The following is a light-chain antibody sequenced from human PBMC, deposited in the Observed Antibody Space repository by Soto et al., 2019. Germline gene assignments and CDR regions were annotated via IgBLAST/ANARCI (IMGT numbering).Light chain of an antibody. CDR3: MQALETPYT. Sequence: EIVITQSPFSFPVTLGGRASISARLSQTPLRGIGSGFVDWSLQKPGQSLPLLIFLGSNRAAGVPDRFSGSGSGTDFTLKISRVEAEDVVTYYCMQALETPYTFGQGTKLEIK. CDR2: LGS. CDR1: QTPLRGIGSGF. V-gene: IGKV2-28*01. J-gene: IGKJ2*01.